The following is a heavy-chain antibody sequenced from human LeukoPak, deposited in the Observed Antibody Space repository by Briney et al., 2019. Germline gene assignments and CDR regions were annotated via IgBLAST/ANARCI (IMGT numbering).Heavy chain of an antibody. CDR3: AKCSATYYNDAFDV. J-gene: IGHJ3*01. CDR2: ISSSGSTI. CDR1: GFTFSDYY. Sequence: GGSLRLSCAASGFTFSDYYMSWIRQAPGKGLEWVSYISSSGSTIYYADSVKGRFTISRGNAKNSLYLQMDSLSVEDTATYYCAKCSATYYNDAFDVWGRGTMVTVSS. D-gene: IGHD3-10*02. V-gene: IGHV3-11*01.